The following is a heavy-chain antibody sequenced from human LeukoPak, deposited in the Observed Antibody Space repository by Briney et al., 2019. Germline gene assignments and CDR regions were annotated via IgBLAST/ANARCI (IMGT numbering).Heavy chain of an antibody. CDR2: IYENGGTT. D-gene: IGHD6-13*01. V-gene: IGHV3-23*01. CDR1: GFTFRSHA. Sequence: GGSLRLSCVGSGFTFRSHAMSWVRQAPEKELEFVSGIYENGGTTYYADSVKGRFSISRDNSKNTLYLQMNSLRAEDTAVYYCAKAGDYSSSWSRWYFDYWGQGTLVTVSS. CDR3: AKAGDYSSSWSRWYFDY. J-gene: IGHJ4*02.